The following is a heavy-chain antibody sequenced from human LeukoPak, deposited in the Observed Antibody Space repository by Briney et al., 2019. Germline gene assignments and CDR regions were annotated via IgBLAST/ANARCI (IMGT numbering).Heavy chain of an antibody. Sequence: PSETLSLTCSVSGGSISGYYWSWIRQPPGKGLEWIGYIYDSGTTNYNPSLKSQVTISIDTSKNQFSLKLSSVTAADTAVYYCARTLIRFYASGTVHKAFDNWGQGTLVTVS. CDR2: IYDSGTT. D-gene: IGHD2/OR15-2a*01. V-gene: IGHV4-59*01. CDR3: ARTLIRFYASGTVHKAFDN. J-gene: IGHJ4*02. CDR1: GGSISGYY.